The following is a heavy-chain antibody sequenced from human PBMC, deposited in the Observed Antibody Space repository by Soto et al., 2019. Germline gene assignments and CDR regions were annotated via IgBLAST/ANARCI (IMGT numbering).Heavy chain of an antibody. CDR3: ARETGIAVAVGYYYGMDV. J-gene: IGHJ6*02. CDR2: TYYRSKWYN. CDR1: GDSVSSNSAA. V-gene: IGHV6-1*01. Sequence: TLSLTCAISGDSVSSNSAAWNWIRQSPSRGLEWLGRTYYRSKWYNDYAVSVKSRITINPDTSKNQFSLQLNSVTPEDTAVYYCARETGIAVAVGYYYGMDVWGQGTTVTVSS. D-gene: IGHD6-19*01.